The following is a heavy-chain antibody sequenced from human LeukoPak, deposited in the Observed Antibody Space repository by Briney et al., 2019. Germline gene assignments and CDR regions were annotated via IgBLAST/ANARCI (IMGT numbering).Heavy chain of an antibody. CDR3: AREGAPGTNDY. V-gene: IGHV3-64*01. CDR2: SSGNGGST. D-gene: IGHD1-1*01. Sequence: PGGSLRLSCAASGFTFSDFPIHWVRQAPGKGLEYVSASSGNGGSTYYATSVKGRFTISRDNSKNTLYLQMGSLRVEDMAVYYCAREGAPGTNDYWGQGTLVTVSS. J-gene: IGHJ4*02. CDR1: GFTFSDFP.